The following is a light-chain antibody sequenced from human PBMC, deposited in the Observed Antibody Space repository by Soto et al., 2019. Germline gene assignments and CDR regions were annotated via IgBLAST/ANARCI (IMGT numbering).Light chain of an antibody. CDR1: SSDVGGYNY. Sequence: QSALTQPRSVSGSPGQSVTISCTGTSSDVGGYNYVSWYQLHPGKAPKLLIYGVSNRPSGVSNRFSGSKSGNAASLTISGLQAEDEADYYCSSYTAYTTLWVFGGGTKLTVL. J-gene: IGLJ3*02. CDR3: SSYTAYTTLWV. V-gene: IGLV2-14*01. CDR2: GVS.